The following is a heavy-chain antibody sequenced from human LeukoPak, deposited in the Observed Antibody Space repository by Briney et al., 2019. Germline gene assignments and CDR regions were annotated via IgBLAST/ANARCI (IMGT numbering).Heavy chain of an antibody. Sequence: GRSLRLSCAASGFTFSDYYMSWIRQAPGKGLEWVSYISSSGSTIYYADSVKGRFTISRDNAKNSLYLQMNSLRAEDTAVYYCARSITMVRGVIGAFDIWGQGTMVTVSS. J-gene: IGHJ3*02. D-gene: IGHD3-10*01. CDR1: GFTFSDYY. CDR3: ARSITMVRGVIGAFDI. V-gene: IGHV3-11*01. CDR2: ISSSGSTI.